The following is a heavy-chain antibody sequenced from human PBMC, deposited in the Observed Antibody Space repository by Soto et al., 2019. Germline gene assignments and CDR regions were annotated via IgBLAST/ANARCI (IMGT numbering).Heavy chain of an antibody. J-gene: IGHJ5*02. CDR2: ISWNSGSI. CDR3: VKDTGDGQNWNYGWFDP. CDR1: GFTFDDYA. D-gene: IGHD1-7*01. Sequence: GGSLRLSCAASGFTFDDYAKHWVRQAPGKGLEWVSGISWNSGSIGYADSVKGRFTISRDNAKNPLYLQMNSLRAEDTALYYCVKDTGDGQNWNYGWFDPWGQGTLVTVSS. V-gene: IGHV3-9*01.